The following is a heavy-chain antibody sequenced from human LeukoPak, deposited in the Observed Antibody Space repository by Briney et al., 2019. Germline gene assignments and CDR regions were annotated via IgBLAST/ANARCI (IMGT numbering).Heavy chain of an antibody. CDR3: ARDVRLSIAAAGTDYYYYYMDV. J-gene: IGHJ6*03. CDR1: GFTFSSYR. V-gene: IGHV3-21*01. Sequence: GGSLRLSCAASGFTFSSYRMNWVRQAPGKGLEWVSSISSSSNYIYYADSLKGRFTICRDNAKNSLYLQMNSLRAEDTTVYYCARDVRLSIAAAGTDYYYYYMDVWGKGTTVTVSS. CDR2: ISSSSNYI. D-gene: IGHD6-13*01.